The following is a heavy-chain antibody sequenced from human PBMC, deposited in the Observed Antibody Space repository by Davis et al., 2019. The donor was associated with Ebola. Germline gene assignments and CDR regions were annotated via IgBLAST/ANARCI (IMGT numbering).Heavy chain of an antibody. CDR3: VRGWGRSGPDV. CDR2: TYYTSKWYS. J-gene: IGHJ6*02. Sequence: HSQTLSLTCAISGNSVSGKGTAWNWIRQSPSRGLEWLGRTYYTSKWYSDYAVSMKSRITINPDTSKNQLSLQLDSVTPEDTALYYCVRGWGRSGPDVWGEGTTVTV. D-gene: IGHD3-16*01. V-gene: IGHV6-1*01. CDR1: GNSVSGKGTA.